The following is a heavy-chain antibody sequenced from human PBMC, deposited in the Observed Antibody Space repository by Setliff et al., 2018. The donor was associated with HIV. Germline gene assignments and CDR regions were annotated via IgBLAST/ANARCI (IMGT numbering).Heavy chain of an antibody. CDR3: ARGYSGYDSYYFDY. D-gene: IGHD5-12*01. CDR1: GGSISSHY. Sequence: PSETLSLTCTVSGGSISSHYWSWVRQPPGKGLEWIGYIYYSGSTNYNPSLKSRVTISVDTSKKQFSLRLSSVSAEDTAVYYCARGYSGYDSYYFDYWGQGTLVTVSS. V-gene: IGHV4-59*11. J-gene: IGHJ4*02. CDR2: IYYSGST.